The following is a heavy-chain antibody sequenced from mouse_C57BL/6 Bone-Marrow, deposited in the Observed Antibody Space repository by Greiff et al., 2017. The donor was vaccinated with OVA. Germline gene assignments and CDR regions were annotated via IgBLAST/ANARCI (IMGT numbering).Heavy chain of an antibody. CDR3: TETGTGTKDKDY. Sequence: EVQLQQSGPVLVKPGASVKMSCKASGYTFTDYYMNWVKQSHGKSLEWIGVINPYNGGTSYNQKFKGKATLTVDKSYSTAYKENNSMTSEDSTVYDCTETGTGTKDKDYWGQGTSVTVSA. V-gene: IGHV1-19*01. J-gene: IGHJ4*01. CDR2: INPYNGGT. CDR1: GYTFTDYY. D-gene: IGHD4-1*01.